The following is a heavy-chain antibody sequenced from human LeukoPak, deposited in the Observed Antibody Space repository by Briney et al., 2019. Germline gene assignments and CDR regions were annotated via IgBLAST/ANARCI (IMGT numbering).Heavy chain of an antibody. D-gene: IGHD6-19*01. V-gene: IGHV3-7*01. CDR1: GFIFRVYW. CDR2: INEDGSEK. CDR3: ARDTYSSGWPDYFDY. Sequence: GGSLRLSCVGSGFIFRVYWMAWVRQAPGKGPEWVANINEDGSEKRYVDSVRGRFTISRDNTKNSVFLQMNSLRDDDTATYYCARDTYSSGWPDYFDYWGQGTLVTVSS. J-gene: IGHJ4*02.